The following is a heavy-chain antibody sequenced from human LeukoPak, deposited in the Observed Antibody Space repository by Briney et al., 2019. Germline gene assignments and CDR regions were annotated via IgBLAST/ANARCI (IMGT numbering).Heavy chain of an antibody. CDR1: GGSISSYY. Sequence: SETLSLTCTVSGGSISSYYWSWIRQPPGKGLEWIGYICYSGSTNYNPSLKSRVTISVDTSKNQFSLKLSSVTAADTAVYYCASGYDSSGSAFDIWGQGTMVTVSS. CDR3: ASGYDSSGSAFDI. V-gene: IGHV4-59*01. CDR2: ICYSGST. D-gene: IGHD3-22*01. J-gene: IGHJ3*02.